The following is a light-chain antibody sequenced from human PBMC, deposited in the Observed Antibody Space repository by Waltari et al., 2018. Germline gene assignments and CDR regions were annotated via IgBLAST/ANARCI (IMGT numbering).Light chain of an antibody. J-gene: IGKJ4*01. Sequence: DIKMTQSPSSLSASVGDRVTITCRASQSIASNLNWYQQKPGRAPKLLIYAASNLQSGVPSRFSGSGSGTDFTLTISNLQPEDFALYSCQQSNSSPHTFGGGTKVESK. CDR1: QSIASN. CDR3: QQSNSSPHT. V-gene: IGKV1-39*01. CDR2: AAS.